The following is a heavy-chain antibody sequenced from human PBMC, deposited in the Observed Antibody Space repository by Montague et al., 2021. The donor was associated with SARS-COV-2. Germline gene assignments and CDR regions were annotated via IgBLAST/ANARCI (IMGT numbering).Heavy chain of an antibody. D-gene: IGHD6-13*01. CDR1: GGSISSSSYY. V-gene: IGHV4-39*07. J-gene: IGHJ6*02. CDR2: IYYSGST. CDR3: ARLGRQQLVRSSGMDV. Sequence: SETLSLTCTVSGGSISSSSYYWGWIRQPPGKGLEWIGSIYYSGSTYYNPSLKSRVTISVDTSKNQFSLKLSSVTAADTAVYYCARLGRQQLVRSSGMDVWGQGTTVTVSS.